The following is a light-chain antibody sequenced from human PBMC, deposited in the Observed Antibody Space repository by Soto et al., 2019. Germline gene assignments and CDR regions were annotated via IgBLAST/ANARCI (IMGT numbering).Light chain of an antibody. J-gene: IGLJ1*01. CDR1: SSDVGAYNY. Sequence: QSVLTQPASVSGPPGQSIAISCTGTSSDVGAYNYVSWYQQHPGKAPKLMIYDVSNRPSGVSNRFSGSKSGNTASLTISGLQAEDEADYYCCSYTTSSTYVFGTGTKVTVL. CDR3: CSYTTSSTYV. CDR2: DVS. V-gene: IGLV2-14*03.